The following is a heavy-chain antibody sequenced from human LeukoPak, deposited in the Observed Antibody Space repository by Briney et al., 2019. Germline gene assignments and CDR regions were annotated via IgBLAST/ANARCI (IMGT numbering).Heavy chain of an antibody. CDR3: AMDFDNGHYSYDY. V-gene: IGHV4-39*07. CDR2: IYYSGRT. J-gene: IGHJ4*02. D-gene: IGHD3-22*01. Sequence: SETLSLTCTVSGGSISSSSYYWGWIRQPPGKGLEWIGSIYYSGRTHYNPSLKSRVTISVDTSKKQFSLMLSSVTAADTAVYYCAMDFDNGHYSYDYWGQGTLVTVSS. CDR1: GGSISSSSYY.